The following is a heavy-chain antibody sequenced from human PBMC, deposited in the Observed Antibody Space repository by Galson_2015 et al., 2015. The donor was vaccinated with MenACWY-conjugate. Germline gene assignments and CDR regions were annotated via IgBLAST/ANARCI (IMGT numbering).Heavy chain of an antibody. CDR2: INSDGSST. D-gene: IGHD1-20*01. Sequence: SLRLSCAASGFTFSSYWMHWVRQAPGKGLVRVSRINSDGSSTSYADSVKGRFTISRDNAKNTLYLQMNSLRAEDTAVYYCARDWVTGNDYWGQGTLVTVSS. V-gene: IGHV3-74*01. J-gene: IGHJ4*02. CDR1: GFTFSSYW. CDR3: ARDWVTGNDY.